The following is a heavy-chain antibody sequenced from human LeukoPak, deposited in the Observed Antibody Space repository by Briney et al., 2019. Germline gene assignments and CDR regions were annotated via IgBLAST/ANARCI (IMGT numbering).Heavy chain of an antibody. Sequence: RASVKVSCKASGYNSTSYYIHWVRQAPGQGLEWMGIINSSGGSTSYAQKFQGRVTMTRDTSTSTVYMELSSLRSEDTAVYYSARDRDCGGDCWGQGTLVTVSS. D-gene: IGHD2-21*01. J-gene: IGHJ4*02. CDR3: ARDRDCGGDC. CDR2: INSSGGST. CDR1: GYNSTSYY. V-gene: IGHV1-46*01.